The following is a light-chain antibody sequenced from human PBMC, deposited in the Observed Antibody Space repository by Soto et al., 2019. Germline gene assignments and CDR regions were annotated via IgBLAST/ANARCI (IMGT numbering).Light chain of an antibody. Sequence: EIVLTQSPATLSLSPGERATLSCRASQSVSSYLAWYQQKPGQAPRLLIYDASNRATGIPARFSGSGSGTEFNLNISSLEPEDFAVYYCKQRSTWPPYTFGQGTKLEIK. CDR2: DAS. CDR1: QSVSSY. V-gene: IGKV3-11*01. CDR3: KQRSTWPPYT. J-gene: IGKJ2*01.